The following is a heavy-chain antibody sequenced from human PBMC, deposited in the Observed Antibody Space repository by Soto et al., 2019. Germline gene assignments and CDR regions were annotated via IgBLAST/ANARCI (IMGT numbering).Heavy chain of an antibody. CDR3: AGLRDYYGMDV. Sequence: SETLSLTCTVSGGSISSSSYYWGWIRQPPGKGLEWIGSIYYSGSTYYNPSLKSRVAISVDTSKNQFSLKLSSVTAADTAVYYCAGLRDYYGMDVWGQGTTVTVSS. CDR2: IYYSGST. J-gene: IGHJ6*02. V-gene: IGHV4-39*01. CDR1: GGSISSSSYY. D-gene: IGHD3-16*01.